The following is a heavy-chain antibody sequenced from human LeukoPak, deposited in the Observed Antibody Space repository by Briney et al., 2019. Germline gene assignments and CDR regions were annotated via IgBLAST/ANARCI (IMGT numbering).Heavy chain of an antibody. CDR2: SSSSGSTI. Sequence: GGSLRLSCAASGFTFSDYYMSWIRQAPGKGLEWVSYSSSSGSTIYYADSVKGRFTISRDNAKNSLYLQMNSLRAEDTAVYYCARDRVVVAATDYYYGMDAWGQGTTVTVSS. V-gene: IGHV3-11*01. CDR3: ARDRVVVAATDYYYGMDA. J-gene: IGHJ6*02. CDR1: GFTFSDYY. D-gene: IGHD2-15*01.